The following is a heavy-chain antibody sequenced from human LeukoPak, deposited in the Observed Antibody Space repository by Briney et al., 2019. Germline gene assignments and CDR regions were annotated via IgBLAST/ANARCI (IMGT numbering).Heavy chain of an antibody. J-gene: IGHJ4*02. V-gene: IGHV3-23*01. CDR1: GITFSFYG. Sequence: PGGTLRLSCEASGITFSFYGMSWVRQAPGKGLEWVSAISGSGGSTYYADSVKGRFTISRDNSKNTLYLQMNSLRAEDTAVYYCAKARGTTVIPYFDYWGQGTLVTVSS. CDR2: ISGSGGST. D-gene: IGHD4-11*01. CDR3: AKARGTTVIPYFDY.